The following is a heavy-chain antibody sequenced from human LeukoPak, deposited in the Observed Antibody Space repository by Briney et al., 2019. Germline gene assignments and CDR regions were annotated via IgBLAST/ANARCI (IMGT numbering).Heavy chain of an antibody. V-gene: IGHV3-7*01. CDR1: GFTFSDKW. D-gene: IGHD5-12*01. CDR2: IKEDGSAK. J-gene: IGHJ4*02. CDR3: VRDSPGYGAYDFD. Sequence: AGGSLRLSCEASGFTFSDKWMHWVRQTPGKGLEWVANIKEDGSAKYYVDSVKGRFTISRDNAKNSLYLQMNNLSAEDTAVYYCVRDSPGYGAYDFDWGQGTLVTVSS.